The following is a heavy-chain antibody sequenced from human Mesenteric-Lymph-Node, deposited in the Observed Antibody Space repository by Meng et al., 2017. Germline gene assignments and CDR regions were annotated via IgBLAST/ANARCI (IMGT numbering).Heavy chain of an antibody. V-gene: IGHV3-7*03. D-gene: IGHD6-19*01. CDR1: GFTFSSYW. J-gene: IGHJ3*02. CDR2: IKQDGSEK. Sequence: GESLKISCAASGFTFSSYWMSWVRQAPGKGLEWVANIKQDGSEKYYVDSVKGRFTISRDNAKNSLYLQMNSLRAEDTAVYYCATPGGIAVAADAFDIWGQGTMVTVSS. CDR3: ATPGGIAVAADAFDI.